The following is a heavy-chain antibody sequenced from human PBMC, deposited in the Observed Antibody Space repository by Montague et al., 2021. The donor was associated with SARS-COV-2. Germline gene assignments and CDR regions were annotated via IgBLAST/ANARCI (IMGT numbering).Heavy chain of an antibody. CDR2: INHSGST. V-gene: IGHV4-34*01. CDR1: GGSFSGYY. J-gene: IGHJ4*02. Sequence: SETLSLTCAVYGGSFSGYYWSWIRQPPGKGLEWIGEINHSGSTNYNPSLKSRVTISVDTSKNQFSLKLTSVAAADTAVYCCARRLGGSGWLDYWGQGTLVTVSS. CDR3: ARRLGGSGWLDY. D-gene: IGHD6-25*01.